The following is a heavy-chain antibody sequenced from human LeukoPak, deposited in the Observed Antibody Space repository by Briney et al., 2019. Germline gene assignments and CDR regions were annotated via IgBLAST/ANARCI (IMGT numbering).Heavy chain of an antibody. CDR3: AKDAFVEATIPYYYYYGMDV. CDR2: ISYDGSNK. V-gene: IGHV3-30-3*01. J-gene: IGHJ6*02. CDR1: GFTFSSYA. Sequence: WGSLRLSCAASGFTFSSYAMHWVRQAPGKGLEWVAVISYDGSNKYYADSVKGRFTISRDNSKNTLYLQMNSLRAEDTAVYYCAKDAFVEATIPYYYYYGMDVWGQGTTVTVSS. D-gene: IGHD5-12*01.